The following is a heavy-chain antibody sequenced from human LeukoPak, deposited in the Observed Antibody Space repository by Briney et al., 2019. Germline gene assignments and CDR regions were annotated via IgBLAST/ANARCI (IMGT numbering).Heavy chain of an antibody. CDR1: GGSISSSNYY. V-gene: IGHV4-39*01. Sequence: SETLSLTCFVSGGSISSSNYYWGWIRQPPGKGLEWIGSIYYSGSTYYNPSLKGRVTISVDTSKNQFSLKLSSVTAADTAVYYCARGVVVTAFTYAFDIWGQGTMVTVSS. J-gene: IGHJ3*02. CDR2: IYYSGST. D-gene: IGHD2-21*02. CDR3: ARGVVVTAFTYAFDI.